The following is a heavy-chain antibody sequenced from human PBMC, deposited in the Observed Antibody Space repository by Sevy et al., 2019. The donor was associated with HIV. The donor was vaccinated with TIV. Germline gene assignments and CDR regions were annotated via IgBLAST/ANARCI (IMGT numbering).Heavy chain of an antibody. J-gene: IGHJ4*02. D-gene: IGHD4-17*01. CDR1: GFTFSTYG. CDR3: ARDLEFYDYGDYGPAFMPDY. Sequence: GGSLRLSCAASGFTFSTYGMHWVRQAPGKGLEWVAVMWFDGSNTYYADSVKGRFTISRDIAKITLHLQMNSLRAEDTAVYYGARDLEFYDYGDYGPAFMPDYWGQGTLVTVSS. CDR2: MWFDGSNT. V-gene: IGHV3-33*01.